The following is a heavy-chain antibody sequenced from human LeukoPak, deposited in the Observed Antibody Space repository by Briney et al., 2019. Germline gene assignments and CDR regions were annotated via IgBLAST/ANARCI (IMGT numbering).Heavy chain of an antibody. CDR3: AREGDGYNYGALLQH. Sequence: SETLSLTCTVCGYSISSGYYWGWIRQPPGKGLEWSGSIYHSGSTYYNPSLKSRVTISVDTSKNQFSLKLSSVTAADTAVYYCAREGDGYNYGALLQHWGQGTLVTVSS. CDR1: GYSISSGYY. V-gene: IGHV4-38-2*02. CDR2: IYHSGST. D-gene: IGHD5-24*01. J-gene: IGHJ1*01.